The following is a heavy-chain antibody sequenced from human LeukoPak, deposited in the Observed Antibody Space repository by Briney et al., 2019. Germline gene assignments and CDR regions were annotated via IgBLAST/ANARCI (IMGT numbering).Heavy chain of an antibody. CDR3: ARDPYSGSYGDYYYYYMDV. V-gene: IGHV3-21*01. CDR1: GFTFSTYN. J-gene: IGHJ6*03. CDR2: ITTSSSYI. D-gene: IGHD1-26*01. Sequence: PGGSLRLSCAASGFTFSTYNMNWVRQAPGKGLEWVSSITTSSSYIYYADSVKGRFTISRDNAKNSLYLQMNSLRAEDTAVYYCARDPYSGSYGDYYYYYMDVWGKGTTVTVSS.